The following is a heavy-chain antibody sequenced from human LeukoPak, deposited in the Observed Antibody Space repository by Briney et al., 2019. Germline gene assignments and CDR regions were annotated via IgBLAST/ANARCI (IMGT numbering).Heavy chain of an antibody. CDR1: GGSISSSSYY. D-gene: IGHD6-6*01. CDR3: ARQASYSSSPFDY. V-gene: IGHV4-39*01. J-gene: IGHJ4*02. CDR2: IYYSGTI. Sequence: SETLSLTCTVSGGSISSSSYYWGWIRQPPGKGLEWIGSIYYSGTIYNNPSLKSRVTISVDTSKNQFSLRLSSVTAADTAVHYCARQASYSSSPFDYWGQGTLVTVSS.